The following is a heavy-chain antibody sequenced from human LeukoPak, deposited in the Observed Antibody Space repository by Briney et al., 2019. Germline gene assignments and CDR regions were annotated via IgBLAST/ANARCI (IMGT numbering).Heavy chain of an antibody. CDR2: IGGSNGIT. V-gene: IGHV3-23*01. D-gene: IGHD6-6*01. CDR3: AKHKDYSSSSVNY. CDR1: GFTLSSYW. Sequence: GGSLRLSCAASGFTLSSYWMSWVRQAPGKGLEWVSVIGGSNGITFYVGSVKGRFTISRDNSKNTLYLQMNSLRAEDTAIYYCAKHKDYSSSSVNYWGQGTLVTVSS. J-gene: IGHJ4*02.